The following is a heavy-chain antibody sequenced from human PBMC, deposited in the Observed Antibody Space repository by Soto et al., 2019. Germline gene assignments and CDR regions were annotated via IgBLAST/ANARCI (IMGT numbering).Heavy chain of an antibody. D-gene: IGHD5-18*01. CDR1: GYSFINW. CDR2: IYPGDSDT. J-gene: IGHJ4*02. CDR3: ARAMGSGGNFDY. Sequence: GESLTISCKGSGYSFINWIGWVRQMPGKGLEYMGIIYPGDSDTRYSPSFQGQVTISADKSINTAYLQWSSLKASDTAMYYCARAMGSGGNFDYWGQGTMVTVSS. V-gene: IGHV5-51*01.